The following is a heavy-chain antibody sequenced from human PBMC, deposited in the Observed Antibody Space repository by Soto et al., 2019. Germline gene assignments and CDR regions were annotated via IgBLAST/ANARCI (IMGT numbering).Heavy chain of an antibody. CDR3: AKCRDGFQYGEVTDI. D-gene: IGHD3-3*01. J-gene: IGHJ3*02. CDR1: GFTFSSNA. Sequence: EVQLLESGGGLVQPGGSLRLSCAASGFTFSSNAMSWVRQAPGKGLEWVSFISGSGGSTYYADSVKGRFTISRDNSKNTLYLQMNSLRAEDTAVYYCAKCRDGFQYGEVTDIWGQGTMVTVSS. V-gene: IGHV3-23*01. CDR2: ISGSGGST.